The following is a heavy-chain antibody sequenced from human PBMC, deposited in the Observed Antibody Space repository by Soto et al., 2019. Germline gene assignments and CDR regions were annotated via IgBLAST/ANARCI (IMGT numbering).Heavy chain of an antibody. D-gene: IGHD2-15*01. J-gene: IGHJ4*02. CDR3: ARGSSSGTMPYIIDH. CDR1: GFTFSGHG. V-gene: IGHV3-30*03. CDR2: MSNDGSDK. Sequence: QVQLVESGGGVVQPGRSLRLSCAASGFTFSGHGMHWVRQRQAPGKGLEWVAVMSNDGSDKNYVDSVKGRFTISRDNSENILYLQMNSLRAEDTAVYYCARGSSSGTMPYIIDHWGQGTLVTVSS.